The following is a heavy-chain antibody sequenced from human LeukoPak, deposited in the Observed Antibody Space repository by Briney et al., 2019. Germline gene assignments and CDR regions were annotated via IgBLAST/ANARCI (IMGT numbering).Heavy chain of an antibody. V-gene: IGHV4-34*01. D-gene: IGHD6-13*01. CDR1: GGSFSGYY. CDR2: INHSGST. Sequence: PSETLSLTCAVYGGSFSGYYWSWIRQPPGKGLEWIGEINHSGSTNYNPSLKSRVTISVDTSKNQFSPKLSSVTAADTAVYYCAGGQRIAAGNHWGQGTLVTVSS. J-gene: IGHJ5*02. CDR3: AGGQRIAAGNH.